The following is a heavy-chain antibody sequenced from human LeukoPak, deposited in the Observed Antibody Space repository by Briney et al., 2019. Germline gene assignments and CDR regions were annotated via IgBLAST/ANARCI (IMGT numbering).Heavy chain of an antibody. J-gene: IGHJ6*02. D-gene: IGHD3-3*01. CDR1: GYTFTSYG. CDR2: ISAYNGNT. CDR3: ARAESITIFGVVPYYYYYGMDV. V-gene: IGHV1-18*01. Sequence: ASVTVSCKASGYTFTSYGISWVRQAPGQGLEWMGWISAYNGNTNYAQKLQGRVTMTTDTSTSTAYMELRSLRSDDTAVYYCARAESITIFGVVPYYYYYGMDVWGQGTTVTVSS.